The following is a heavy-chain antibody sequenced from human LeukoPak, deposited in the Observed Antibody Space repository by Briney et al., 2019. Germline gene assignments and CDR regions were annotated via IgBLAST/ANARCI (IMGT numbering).Heavy chain of an antibody. CDR1: GFTFSSYS. CDR2: ISGSSSPI. Sequence: SGGSLRLSCAASGFTFSSYSMYWARQAPGKGLEWVSYISGSSSPIYYADSVKGRFTISRDNAKNSLYLQMNSLRAEDTAVYYCARDFRQLWLRTFDYWGQGTLVTVSS. D-gene: IGHD5-18*01. V-gene: IGHV3-48*01. CDR3: ARDFRQLWLRTFDY. J-gene: IGHJ4*02.